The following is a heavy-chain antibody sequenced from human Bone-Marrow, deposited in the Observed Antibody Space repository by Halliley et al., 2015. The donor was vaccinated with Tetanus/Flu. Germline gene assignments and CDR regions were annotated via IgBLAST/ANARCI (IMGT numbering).Heavy chain of an antibody. CDR2: ISGSNSYT. D-gene: IGHD3-22*01. V-gene: IGHV3-11*05. J-gene: IGHJ4*02. CDR3: ARAGYSDAFDH. Sequence: SPISGSNSYTYCADSVKGRFTISRDNAKNSLYLQINNLRAEDTAVYYCARAGYSDAFDHWGQGTLVTVSS.